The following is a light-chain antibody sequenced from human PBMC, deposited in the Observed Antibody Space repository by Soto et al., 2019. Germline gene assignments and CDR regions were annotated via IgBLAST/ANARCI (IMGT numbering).Light chain of an antibody. V-gene: IGKV3-20*01. CDR2: GAS. J-gene: IGKJ1*01. CDR3: QQYAGPRRT. CDR1: QSVSSSY. Sequence: EIVLTQSPGTLSLSPGEGATLSCRASQSVSSSYLAWYQQKPGQAPTLLIYGASNRAAGIPDRFSGSGSGTDFNSTISRLEADDVAVYYCQQYAGPRRTFGQGTKLEIK.